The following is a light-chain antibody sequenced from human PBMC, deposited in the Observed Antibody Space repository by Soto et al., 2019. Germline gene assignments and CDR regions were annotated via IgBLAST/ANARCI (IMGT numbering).Light chain of an antibody. V-gene: IGKV1-5*03. Sequence: DIQITQSPSTLSASVGDRVTITCRASQSISSWLAWYQQKPGKAPKLLIYKASSLESGVPSRFSGSGSGTEFTLTISSLQPDDFATHYCQQYNSYWWTFGQGTKVDI. CDR1: QSISSW. J-gene: IGKJ1*01. CDR3: QQYNSYWWT. CDR2: KAS.